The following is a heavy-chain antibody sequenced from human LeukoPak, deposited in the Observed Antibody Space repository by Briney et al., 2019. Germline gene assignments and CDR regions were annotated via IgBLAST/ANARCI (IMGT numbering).Heavy chain of an antibody. V-gene: IGHV4-59*01. D-gene: IGHD5-12*01. CDR2: IYYSGST. J-gene: IGHJ4*02. CDR3: ARDPGSGYEEHFDY. Sequence: KPSETLSLTCTVSGGSISSYYWSWIRQPPGKGLEWIGYIYYSGSTNYNPSLKSRVTISVDTSKNQFSLKLSSVTAADTAVYYCARDPGSGYEEHFDYWGQGTLVTVSS. CDR1: GGSISSYY.